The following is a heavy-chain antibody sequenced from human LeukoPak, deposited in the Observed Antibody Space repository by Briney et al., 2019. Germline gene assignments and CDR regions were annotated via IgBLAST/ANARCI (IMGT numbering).Heavy chain of an antibody. CDR1: GFTFSSYA. CDR3: GEGQQLVETFDY. Sequence: GRSLRLSCAASGFTFSSYAMHWVRQAPGKGLEWVAVTSYDGSNKYYADSVKGRFTISRDNSKNTLYLQMNSLGAEDTAVYYCGEGQQLVETFDYWGQGTLVTVFS. D-gene: IGHD6-13*01. CDR2: TSYDGSNK. V-gene: IGHV3-30-3*01. J-gene: IGHJ4*02.